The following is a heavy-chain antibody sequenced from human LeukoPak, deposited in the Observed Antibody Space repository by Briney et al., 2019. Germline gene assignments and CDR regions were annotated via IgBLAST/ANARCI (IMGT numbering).Heavy chain of an antibody. CDR2: INPNSGGT. J-gene: IGHJ4*02. V-gene: IGHV1-2*02. CDR3: ARASPVWGTSFDY. D-gene: IGHD3-16*01. Sequence: ASVKASCKASGYTFTGYYMHWVRQAPGQGLEWMGWINPNSGGTNYAQKFQGRVTMTRDTSISTAYMELSRLRSDDTAVYYCARASPVWGTSFDYWGQGTLVTVSS. CDR1: GYTFTGYY.